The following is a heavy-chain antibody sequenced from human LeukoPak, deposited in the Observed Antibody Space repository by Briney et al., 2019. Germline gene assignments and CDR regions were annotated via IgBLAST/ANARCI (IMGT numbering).Heavy chain of an antibody. J-gene: IGHJ5*02. V-gene: IGHV3-30-3*01. CDR2: ISYDGSNK. D-gene: IGHD3-10*01. CDR3: ARDLGPP. Sequence: GKSLRLSCAASGFTFSGYPIHWVRQAPGKGLEWVAVISYDGSNKYYADSVKGRFTISRDNSKNTLYLQMNSLRAEDTAVYYCARDLGPPWGQGTLVTVSS. CDR1: GFTFSGYP.